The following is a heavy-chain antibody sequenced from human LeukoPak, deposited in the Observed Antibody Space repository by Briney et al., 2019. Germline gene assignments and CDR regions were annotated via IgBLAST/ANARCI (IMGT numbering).Heavy chain of an antibody. CDR1: GGSISSSGYY. Sequence: TLSLTCTVSGGSISSSGYYWNWIRQPPGNGLEWIGSIYYSGSTYYNPSLKSRVTISVDTSKNQFSLKLSSVTAADTAVYYCAREHVSYYDSSGFFDYWGQGTLVTVSS. D-gene: IGHD3-22*01. CDR3: AREHVSYYDSSGFFDY. V-gene: IGHV4-39*02. CDR2: IYYSGST. J-gene: IGHJ4*02.